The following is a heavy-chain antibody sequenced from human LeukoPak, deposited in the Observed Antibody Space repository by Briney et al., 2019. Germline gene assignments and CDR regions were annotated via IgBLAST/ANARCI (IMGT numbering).Heavy chain of an antibody. Sequence: GASVKVSCKTSGYTFNTFVVGWVRQAPGQGREWMGWISGYNGDTNLAEKLQGRVTMTTDTSTSTAYMEWRSLRSEDTDVYYCARSGDGNWFDPWGKGTLLTVSS. J-gene: IGHJ5*02. D-gene: IGHD4-17*01. CDR3: ARSGDGNWFDP. CDR1: GYTFNTFV. CDR2: ISGYNGDT. V-gene: IGHV1-18*01.